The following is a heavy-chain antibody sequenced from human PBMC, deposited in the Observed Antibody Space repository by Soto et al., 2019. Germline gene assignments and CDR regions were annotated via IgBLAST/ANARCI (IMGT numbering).Heavy chain of an antibody. V-gene: IGHV3-33*01. CDR3: ARDFSISTGCMRPVCYYYYGMGV. D-gene: IGHD2-2*01. J-gene: IGHJ6*02. CDR2: IWYDGSNK. CDR1: GFTFSSYG. Sequence: QVQLVESGGGVVQPGRSLRLSCAASGFTFSSYGMHWVRQAPGKGLEWVAVIWYDGSNKYYADSVKGRFTISRDNYKTPLQLQMNSLGAEGTAVYYCARDFSISTGCMRPVCYYYYGMGVWGQGTTVTVAS.